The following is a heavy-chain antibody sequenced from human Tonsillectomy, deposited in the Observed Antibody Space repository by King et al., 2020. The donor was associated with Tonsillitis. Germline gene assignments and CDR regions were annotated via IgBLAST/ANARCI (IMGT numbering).Heavy chain of an antibody. CDR1: GFIFSNYD. CDR2: ISGSGSST. D-gene: IGHD6-13*01. CDR3: ANTHDASSWYSLLDY. Sequence: VQLLESGGGLVQPGGSLRLSCAASGFIFSNYDMNWVRQAPGKGLQWVSRISGSGSSTSYVDSVKGRFTISRDNSKNTLYLQMNSLRPEDTAVYYCANTHDASSWYSLLDYWGQGALVTVSS. V-gene: IGHV3-23*01. J-gene: IGHJ4*02.